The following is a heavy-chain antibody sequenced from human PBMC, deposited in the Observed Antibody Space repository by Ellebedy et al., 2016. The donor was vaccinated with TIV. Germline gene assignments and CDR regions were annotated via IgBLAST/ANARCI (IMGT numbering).Heavy chain of an antibody. CDR2: IWYDGSNK. CDR3: ASSPYYDILTGYYRAYYYGMDV. CDR1: GFTFSSYG. J-gene: IGHJ6*02. D-gene: IGHD3-9*01. V-gene: IGHV3-33*01. Sequence: SLKISXAASGFTFSSYGMHWVRQAPCKGLEWVAVIWYDGSNKYYADSVKGRFTISRDNSKNTLYLQMNSLRAEDTAVYYCASSPYYDILTGYYRAYYYGMDVWGQGTTVTVSS.